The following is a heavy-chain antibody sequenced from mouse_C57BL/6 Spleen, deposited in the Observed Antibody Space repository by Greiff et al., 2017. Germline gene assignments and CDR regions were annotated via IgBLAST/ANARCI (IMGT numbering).Heavy chain of an antibody. CDR3: ARHEGYDYDAWFAY. Sequence: VMLVESGPGLVAPSQSLSITCTVSGFSLTSYGVHWVRQPPGKGLEWLVVIWSDGSTTYNSALKSRLSISKDNSKSQVFLKMNSLQTDDTAMYYCARHEGYDYDAWFAYWGQGTLVTVSA. D-gene: IGHD2-4*01. CDR2: IWSDGST. V-gene: IGHV2-6-1*01. CDR1: GFSLTSYG. J-gene: IGHJ3*01.